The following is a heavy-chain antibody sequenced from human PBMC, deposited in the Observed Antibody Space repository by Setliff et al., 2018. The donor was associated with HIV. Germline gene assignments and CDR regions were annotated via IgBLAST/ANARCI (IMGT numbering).Heavy chain of an antibody. CDR2: IIPIFGSP. V-gene: IGHV1-69*06. CDR1: GDTFSSYA. Sequence: ASVKVSCKASGDTFSSYAISWVRQAPGQGLEWMGRIIPIFGSPNYAQKFQGRVMITADKSTSTAYMELSSLRSEDTAVYYCARDVYYYFYMDVWGKGTTVTVSS. CDR3: ARDVYYYFYMDV. J-gene: IGHJ6*03.